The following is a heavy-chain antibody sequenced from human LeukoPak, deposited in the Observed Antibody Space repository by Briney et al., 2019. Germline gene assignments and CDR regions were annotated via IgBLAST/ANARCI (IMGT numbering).Heavy chain of an antibody. J-gene: IGHJ5*02. CDR2: INHSGST. V-gene: IGHV4-34*01. CDR1: GGSFSGYY. Sequence: SETLSLTCDVYGGSFSGYYWSWIRQPPGKGLEWIGEINHSGSTNYNPSLKSRVTISVDTSKNQFSLKLSSVTAADTAVYYCARGGWPTGIAVAGTRWFDPWGQGTLVTVSS. D-gene: IGHD6-19*01. CDR3: ARGGWPTGIAVAGTRWFDP.